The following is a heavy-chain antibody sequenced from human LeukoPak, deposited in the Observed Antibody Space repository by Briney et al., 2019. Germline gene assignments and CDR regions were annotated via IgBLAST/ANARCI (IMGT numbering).Heavy chain of an antibody. CDR2: IKQDGSEK. CDR1: GFTFSSYW. Sequence: GGSLRLSCAASGFTFSSYWMSWVRQAPGKGLEWVANIKQDGSEKYYVDSVKGRFTISRDNSKNTLYLQMNSLRAEDTAVYYCARDPLGYFYGSGSYYSVRDYWGQGILVTISS. CDR3: ARDPLGYFYGSGSYYSVRDY. D-gene: IGHD3-10*01. V-gene: IGHV3-7*01. J-gene: IGHJ4*02.